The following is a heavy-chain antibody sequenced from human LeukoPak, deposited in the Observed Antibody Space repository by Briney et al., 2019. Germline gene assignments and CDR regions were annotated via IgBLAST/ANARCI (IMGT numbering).Heavy chain of an antibody. Sequence: ASVKVSCKASGYTFTSYGISWVRQAPGQGLGWMGGVLPIFGITNYAQRFQGRVTITADESRSTAYMELSSLTSDDTAVYYCARAWSYSSSPSDWGQGTLVTVSS. CDR1: GYTFTSYG. CDR3: ARAWSYSSSPSD. D-gene: IGHD6-6*01. CDR2: VLPIFGIT. V-gene: IGHV1-69*13. J-gene: IGHJ4*02.